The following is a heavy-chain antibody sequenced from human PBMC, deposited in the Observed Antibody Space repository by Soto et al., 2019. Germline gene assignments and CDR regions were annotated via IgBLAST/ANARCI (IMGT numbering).Heavy chain of an antibody. J-gene: IGHJ4*02. CDR2: INSDGSST. D-gene: IGHD2-21*02. CDR1: GCTFSSYW. V-gene: IGHV3-74*01. CDR3: AREEGIVVVTGPFDY. Sequence: PGGSRRLSCAASGCTFSSYWMHWVRQAPGKGLVWVSRINSDGSSTSYADSVKGRFTISRDNAKNTLYLQMNSLRAEDTAVYYCAREEGIVVVTGPFDYWGQGTLVTVSS.